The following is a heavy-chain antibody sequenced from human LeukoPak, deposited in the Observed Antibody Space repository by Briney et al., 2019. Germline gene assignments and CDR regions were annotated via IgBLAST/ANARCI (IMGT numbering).Heavy chain of an antibody. Sequence: PGGSLRLSCAASGFIFNNAWMSWVRQAPGKGLEWVAVISYDGSNKYYADSVKGRFTISRDNSKNTLYLQMNSLRAEDTAVYYCARVGSIAAALSSHFDYWGQGTLVTVSS. CDR3: ARVGSIAAALSSHFDY. D-gene: IGHD6-6*01. CDR2: ISYDGSNK. V-gene: IGHV3-30-3*01. CDR1: GFIFNNAW. J-gene: IGHJ4*02.